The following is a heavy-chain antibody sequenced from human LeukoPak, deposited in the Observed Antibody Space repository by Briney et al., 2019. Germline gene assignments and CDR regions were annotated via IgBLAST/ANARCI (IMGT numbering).Heavy chain of an antibody. V-gene: IGHV3-23*01. CDR2: VSGSGGNT. CDR1: GFTFSSYA. D-gene: IGHD6-19*01. J-gene: IGHJ4*02. Sequence: QPGASLRLSCAASGFTFSSYAITWVRQAPGKGLEWVSAVSGSGGNTSYADSVKGRFTISGDNSKNTLYLQMNSLRAEDTAVYYCAKDRSSGWYTTLDYWGQGVLVTVSS. CDR3: AKDRSSGWYTTLDY.